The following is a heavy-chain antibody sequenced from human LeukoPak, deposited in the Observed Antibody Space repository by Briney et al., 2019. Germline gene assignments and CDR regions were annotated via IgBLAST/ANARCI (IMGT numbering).Heavy chain of an antibody. J-gene: IGHJ4*02. D-gene: IGHD5-18*01. CDR3: ARASSRGYSYGQDY. CDR1: GFTFSDYY. V-gene: IGHV3-11*05. CDR2: ISSSSSHT. Sequence: PGGSQRLSCAASGFTFSDYYMSWVRQAPGKGLEWVSYISSSSSHTNYADSVKGRFTISRDNAKNSLYLQMNSLRAEDTAVYYCARASSRGYSYGQDYWGQGTLVTVPS.